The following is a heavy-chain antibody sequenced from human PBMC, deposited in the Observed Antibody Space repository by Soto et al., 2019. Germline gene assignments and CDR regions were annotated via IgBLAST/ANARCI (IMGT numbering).Heavy chain of an antibody. V-gene: IGHV4-59*08. CDR1: GGSLSPNY. D-gene: IGHD4-17*01. CDR2: IYYSGTA. CDR3: AIYGGNSVYFDY. Sequence: PSETLSLTCTVSGGSLSPNYWTWIRQPPGKGLEWIAYIYYSGTATYNPSLNSRVAISLDMSKNQISLTLSSVTAADTAVYYCAIYGGNSVYFDYCGQGTLVPVSS. J-gene: IGHJ4*02.